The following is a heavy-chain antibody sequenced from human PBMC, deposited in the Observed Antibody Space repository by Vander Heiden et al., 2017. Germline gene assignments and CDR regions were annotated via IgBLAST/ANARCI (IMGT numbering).Heavy chain of an antibody. Sequence: QVQLVESGGGVVQPGRSLRVSCAASGSTFSGYGRHWVRQAPGKGLEWVAVIWYDGSKKYYAESVRGRFTISRDDSKNTLYLQMNSLRAEDTAVYYCARDPGTSYYYFDNWGQGTLVTVSS. J-gene: IGHJ4*02. D-gene: IGHD1-1*01. CDR2: IWYDGSKK. CDR3: ARDPGTSYYYFDN. CDR1: GSTFSGYG. V-gene: IGHV3-33*01.